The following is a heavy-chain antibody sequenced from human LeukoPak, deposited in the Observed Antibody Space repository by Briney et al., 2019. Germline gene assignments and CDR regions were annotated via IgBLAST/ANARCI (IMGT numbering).Heavy chain of an antibody. J-gene: IGHJ4*02. CDR1: GFIFDDYA. CDR3: ARDRFRYCSGAYCSHFEF. V-gene: IGHV3-9*03. CDR2: INWNSGTI. D-gene: IGHD2-15*01. Sequence: GGSLRLSCAASGFIFDDYAMHWVRQAPGKGLEWVSGINWNSGTIGYADSVKGRFTISRDNAKNSLYLQMDSLRADDMAFYYCARDRFRYCSGAYCSHFEFWGQGTLVSVSS.